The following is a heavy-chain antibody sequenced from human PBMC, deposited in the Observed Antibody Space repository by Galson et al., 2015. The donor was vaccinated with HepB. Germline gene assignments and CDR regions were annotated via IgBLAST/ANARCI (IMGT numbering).Heavy chain of an antibody. Sequence: TLSLTCTVSGGSISSGGYYWSWIRHHPGKGLEWMGYIFYSGSTYYTPSLKSRVTISVDTSKNQFSLKLSSVTAADTAVCYCARVPSSWGSPDYWGQGTLVTVSS. J-gene: IGHJ4*02. D-gene: IGHD7-27*01. CDR2: IFYSGST. CDR1: GGSISSGGYY. V-gene: IGHV4-31*03. CDR3: ARVPSSWGSPDY.